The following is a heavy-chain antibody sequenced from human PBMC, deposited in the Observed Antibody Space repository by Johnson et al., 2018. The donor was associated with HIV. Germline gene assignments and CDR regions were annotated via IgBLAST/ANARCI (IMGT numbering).Heavy chain of an antibody. V-gene: IGHV3-7*01. Sequence: VQLVESGGGLVQPGGSLRLSCAASGFTFSSYWMSWVRQAPGKGLEWVANIKQDGSEQYYVDSVKGRFTISRDNAKNSLYLQRNSLRAEDTAVYYCARERLGAHDAFDIWGQGTMVTVSS. CDR2: IKQDGSEQ. J-gene: IGHJ3*02. D-gene: IGHD3-16*01. CDR3: ARERLGAHDAFDI. CDR1: GFTFSSYW.